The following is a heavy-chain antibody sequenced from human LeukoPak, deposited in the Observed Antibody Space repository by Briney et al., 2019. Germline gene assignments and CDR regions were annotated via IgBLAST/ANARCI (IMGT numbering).Heavy chain of an antibody. J-gene: IGHJ4*02. Sequence: SETLSLTCGVSAEFYSSYYWSWIRQPPGKGLEWIGYIYYSGSTNYNPSLKSRVTISVDTSKNQFSLQLNSVTPEDTAVYYCARDPGIAVAGPPQFDYWGQGTLVTVSS. D-gene: IGHD6-19*01. CDR3: ARDPGIAVAGPPQFDY. CDR1: AEFYSSYY. V-gene: IGHV4-59*12. CDR2: IYYSGST.